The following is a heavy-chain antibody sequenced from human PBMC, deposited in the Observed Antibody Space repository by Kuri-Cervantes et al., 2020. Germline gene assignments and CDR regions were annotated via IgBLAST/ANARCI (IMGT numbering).Heavy chain of an antibody. CDR2: ISSSSSYI. CDR3: AKDSYGGVHPDAFDI. D-gene: IGHD4-23*01. CDR1: GFTFSSYS. Sequence: GESLKISCAASGFTFSSYSMNWVRQAPGKGLEWVSSISSSSSYIYYADSVKGRFTISRDNSKNTLYLQMNSLRAEDTAVYYCAKDSYGGVHPDAFDIWGQGTMVTVSS. J-gene: IGHJ3*02. V-gene: IGHV3-21*01.